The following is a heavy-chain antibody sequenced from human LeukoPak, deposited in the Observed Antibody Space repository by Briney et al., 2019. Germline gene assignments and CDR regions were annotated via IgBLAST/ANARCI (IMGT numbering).Heavy chain of an antibody. CDR2: IFSNDNT. V-gene: IGHV3-53*01. Sequence: GGSLRLSCAASGFTVTNKYMCWVRQAPGKGLEWVSVIFSNDNTYHADSVKGRFAISRDTSKNTLYLQMNSLRAEDTAVYYCAAVSTKTYYYGLDVWGQGTTVTVSS. J-gene: IGHJ6*02. D-gene: IGHD4-17*01. CDR1: GFTVTNKY. CDR3: AAVSTKTYYYGLDV.